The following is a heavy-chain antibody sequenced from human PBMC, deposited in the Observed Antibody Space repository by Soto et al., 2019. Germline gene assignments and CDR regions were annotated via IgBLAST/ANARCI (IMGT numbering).Heavy chain of an antibody. D-gene: IGHD3-10*01. Sequence: GESLKISCKGSGYSFTSYWIGWVRQMPGKGLEWMGIIYPGDSDTRYSPSFQGQVTISADKSISTAYLQWSSLKASDTAMYYCARQTEEVRGVIRGWFDPWGQGTLVTVSS. CDR3: ARQTEEVRGVIRGWFDP. CDR1: GYSFTSYW. J-gene: IGHJ5*02. CDR2: IYPGDSDT. V-gene: IGHV5-51*01.